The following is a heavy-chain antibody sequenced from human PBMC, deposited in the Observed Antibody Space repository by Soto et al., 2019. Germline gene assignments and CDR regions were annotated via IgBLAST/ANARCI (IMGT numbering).Heavy chain of an antibody. Sequence: EVQLLESGGGFVQPGGSLRLSCVASGFTFSRYAINWVRQAPGRGLEWVSGMSGSGSTYYAASVKGRFTISRDNSKNMLYMQMNSLRDEDTAVYYCAKDKQQLVLRGAFDIWGQGTMVTVSS. CDR2: MSGSGST. CDR3: AKDKQQLVLRGAFDI. J-gene: IGHJ3*02. V-gene: IGHV3-23*01. CDR1: GFTFSRYA. D-gene: IGHD6-13*01.